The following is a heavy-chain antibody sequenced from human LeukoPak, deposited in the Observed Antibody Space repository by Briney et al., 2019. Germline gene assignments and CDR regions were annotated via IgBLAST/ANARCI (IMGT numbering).Heavy chain of an antibody. V-gene: IGHV3-7*01. CDR3: ASIAARPGDTYYYYGMDV. CDR1: GFTFSSYW. J-gene: IGHJ6*02. CDR2: IKQDGSEK. Sequence: GGSLRLSCAASGFTFSSYWMSWVRQAPGKGLEWVANIKQDGSEKYYVDSVKGRFTISRDNAKNSLYLQMNSLRADDTAVYYCASIAARPGDTYYYYGMDVWGQGTTVTVSS. D-gene: IGHD6-6*01.